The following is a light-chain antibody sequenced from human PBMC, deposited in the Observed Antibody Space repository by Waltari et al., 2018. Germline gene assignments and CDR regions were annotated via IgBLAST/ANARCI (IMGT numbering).Light chain of an antibody. CDR3: QSYDNTGRGSVL. CDR2: GNT. V-gene: IGLV1-40*01. Sequence: QSILTQPHSVSGAPGPRVPISCTGISSSLGTFDVNWYQPRPGAVPKLLIYGNTNRPSGVPDRFSASKSGTSASLVIAGLQPDDEADYYCQSYDNTGRGSVLIGGGTKLTIL. CDR1: SSSLGTFD. J-gene: IGLJ2*01.